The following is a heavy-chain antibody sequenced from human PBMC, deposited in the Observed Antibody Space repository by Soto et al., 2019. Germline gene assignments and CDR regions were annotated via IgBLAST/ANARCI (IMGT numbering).Heavy chain of an antibody. CDR3: VMVDNYVTPTPQDV. D-gene: IGHD3-16*01. CDR1: GYIFVNYG. V-gene: IGHV1-18*01. J-gene: IGHJ6*02. Sequence: QVQLVQSGDEVKKPGASVKVSCKASGYIFVNYGIAWVRQAPGHGLEWMGWISPYTGNTHSASKVQGRLTMTTDTSTSPAYMDLWSLTSDDTAVYYCVMVDNYVTPTPQDVWAQGTTVTVSS. CDR2: ISPYTGNT.